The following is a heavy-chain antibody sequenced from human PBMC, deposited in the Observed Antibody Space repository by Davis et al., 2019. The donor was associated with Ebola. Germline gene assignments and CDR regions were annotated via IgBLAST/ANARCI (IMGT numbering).Heavy chain of an antibody. D-gene: IGHD2-2*02. V-gene: IGHV4-31*11. J-gene: IGHJ5*02. CDR2: IYYSGST. Sequence: MPSETLSLTCAVYGGSFSGYYWSWIRQHPGKGLEWIGYIYYSGSTYYNPSLKSRVTISVDTSKNQFSLKLSSVTAADTAVYYCARYHSPLPDIVVVSAAIQGWFDPWGQGTLVTVSS. CDR1: GGSFSGYY. CDR3: ARYHSPLPDIVVVSAAIQGWFDP.